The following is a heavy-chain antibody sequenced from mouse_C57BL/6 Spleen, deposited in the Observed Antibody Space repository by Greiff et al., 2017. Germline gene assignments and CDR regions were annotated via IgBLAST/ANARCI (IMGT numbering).Heavy chain of an antibody. CDR2: ILPGSGST. CDR1: GYTFTGYW. Sequence: QVQLQQPGAELMKPGASVKLSCKATGYTFTGYWIEWVKQRPGHGLEWIGEILPGSGSTNYNEKFKGKATFTGDTSSNTAYMQLSNLTTEESAIYNWARCDSNYVSYAMEYWGQGTTVTVSS. CDR3: ARCDSNYVSYAMEY. J-gene: IGHJ4*01. V-gene: IGHV1-9*01. D-gene: IGHD2-5*01.